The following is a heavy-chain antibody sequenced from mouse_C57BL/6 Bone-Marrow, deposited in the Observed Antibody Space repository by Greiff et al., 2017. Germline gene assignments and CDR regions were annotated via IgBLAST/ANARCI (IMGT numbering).Heavy chain of an antibody. CDR2: INPSNGGT. J-gene: IGHJ2*01. CDR1: GYTFTSYW. CDR3: ARSGGWLHYFDY. Sequence: QVQLQQPGTELVKPGASVKLSCKASGYTFTSYWMHWVKQRPGQGLEWIGNINPSNGGTNYNEKFKSKATLTVDKSSSTAYMQLSSLTSEDSAVYDCARSGGWLHYFDYWGQGTTLTVSS. D-gene: IGHD2-3*01. V-gene: IGHV1-53*01.